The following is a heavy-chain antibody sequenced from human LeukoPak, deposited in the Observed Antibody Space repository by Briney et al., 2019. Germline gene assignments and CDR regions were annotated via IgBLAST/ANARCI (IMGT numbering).Heavy chain of an antibody. D-gene: IGHD1-14*01. V-gene: IGHV3-33*01. CDR2: IAYDGSSA. J-gene: IGHJ4*02. Sequence: PGGSLRLSCAGSGFTFGGYGMHWFRQTPGKGLEWVSVIAYDGSSAFYADSVKGRFTISRDNSKNTMSVQMDDLRAEDTAVYYCTRYNNDQFDYWGQGTLVTVSS. CDR3: TRYNNDQFDY. CDR1: GFTFGGYG.